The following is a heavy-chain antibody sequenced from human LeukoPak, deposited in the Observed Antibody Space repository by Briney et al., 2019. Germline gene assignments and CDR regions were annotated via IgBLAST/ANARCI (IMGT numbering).Heavy chain of an antibody. J-gene: IGHJ4*02. CDR3: ARVPAVTMVRGVDY. CDR2: ISSRGRTI. D-gene: IGHD3-10*01. Sequence: GGSLRLSCAASGFTFSSYEMNWVRQAPGKGLEWVSYISSRGRTIYYADSVKGRFTISRDNAKNSLYLQMNSLRAEDTAVYYCARVPAVTMVRGVDYWGQGTLVTVSS. CDR1: GFTFSSYE. V-gene: IGHV3-48*03.